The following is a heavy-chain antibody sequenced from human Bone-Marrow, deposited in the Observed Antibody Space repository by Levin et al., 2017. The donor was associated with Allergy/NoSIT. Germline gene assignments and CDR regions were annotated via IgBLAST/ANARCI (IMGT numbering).Heavy chain of an antibody. CDR1: GYMFSAYY. CDR2: INPTDGDT. CDR3: ARGGSGTYPNYFHHGLDG. J-gene: IGHJ6*02. D-gene: IGHD3-10*01. Sequence: ASVKVSCKTSGYMFSAYYIHWVRQAPGQGLEWIGWINPTDGDTKYADLFQGRVVLTRVTSTSTASMQLNSLRSDDTAVYYCARGGSGTYPNYFHHGLDGWGQGTTVAGAS. V-gene: IGHV1-2*02.